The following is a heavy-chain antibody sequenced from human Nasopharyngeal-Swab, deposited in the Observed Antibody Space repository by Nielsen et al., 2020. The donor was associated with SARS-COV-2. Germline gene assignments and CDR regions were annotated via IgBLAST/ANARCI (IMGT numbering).Heavy chain of an antibody. CDR3: ARAEVPAALDY. CDR2: IYYSGST. Sequence: RQAPGKGLEWIGYIYYSGSTYYNPSLKSRVTMSVDTSKNQFSLKLSSVTAADTAVYYCARAEVPAALDYWGQGTLVTVSS. D-gene: IGHD2-2*01. V-gene: IGHV4-30-4*01. J-gene: IGHJ4*02.